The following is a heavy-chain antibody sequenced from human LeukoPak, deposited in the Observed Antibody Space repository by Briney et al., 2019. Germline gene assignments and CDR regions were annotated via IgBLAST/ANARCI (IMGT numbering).Heavy chain of an antibody. CDR1: GGSISSYY. Sequence: SETLSLTCTVSGGSISSYYWSWIRQPAGKGLEWIGRIYISGSTNYNPSLKSRVTMSVDTSKNQFSLRLSSVTAADTAVYFCARGRTQLWFFDYWGQGTLVTVSS. V-gene: IGHV4-4*07. J-gene: IGHJ4*02. CDR2: IYISGST. D-gene: IGHD5-18*01. CDR3: ARGRTQLWFFDY.